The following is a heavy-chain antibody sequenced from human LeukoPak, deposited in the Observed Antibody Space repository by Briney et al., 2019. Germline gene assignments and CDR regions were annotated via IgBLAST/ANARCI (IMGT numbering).Heavy chain of an antibody. V-gene: IGHV3-7*03. J-gene: IGHJ5*02. D-gene: IGHD3-3*01. Sequence: GGSLRLSCAASGFTFSSYWMSWVRQAPGKGLEWVAIIKQDGSEKYYVDSVKGRFTISRDNAKNSLYLRMNSLRAEDTAVYYCARAPYDFWSGSGSNWFDPWGQGTLVTVSS. CDR2: IKQDGSEK. CDR3: ARAPYDFWSGSGSNWFDP. CDR1: GFTFSSYW.